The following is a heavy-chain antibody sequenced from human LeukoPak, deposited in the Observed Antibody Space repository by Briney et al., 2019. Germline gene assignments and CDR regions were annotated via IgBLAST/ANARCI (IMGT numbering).Heavy chain of an antibody. Sequence: AGGSLRLSCAASGFTFSHYAMSWVRQAPGKGLEWVSGISFSGSNTYYADSVKGRFTISRDNSKNTLYLQMNSLRAEDTAVYYCAKGSYYYGSGSHIDYWGQGTLVTVSS. CDR1: GFTFSHYA. V-gene: IGHV3-23*01. J-gene: IGHJ4*02. D-gene: IGHD3-10*01. CDR2: ISFSGSNT. CDR3: AKGSYYYGSGSHIDY.